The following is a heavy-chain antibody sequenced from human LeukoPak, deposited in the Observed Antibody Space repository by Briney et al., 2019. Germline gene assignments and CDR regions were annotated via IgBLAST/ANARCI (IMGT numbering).Heavy chain of an antibody. CDR3: AWHITTTGTGYFDY. CDR1: GGSISSDY. Sequence: PSDTLSLTCMVSGGSISSDYWSWIRQPPAKELEWMGYIDYSGSTNYKPSLKSRVTISADTSKNQFSLKLSSVTAADTAVYYCAWHITTTGTGYFDYWGPGTLVTVSS. CDR2: IDYSGST. V-gene: IGHV4-59*07. J-gene: IGHJ4*02. D-gene: IGHD2-8*02.